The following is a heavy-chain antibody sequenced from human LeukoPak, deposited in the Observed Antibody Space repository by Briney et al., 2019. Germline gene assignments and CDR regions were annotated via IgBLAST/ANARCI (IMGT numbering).Heavy chain of an antibody. CDR2: ISSSSGSTI. CDR1: GFTFSDYY. V-gene: IGHV3-11*01. CDR3: ASPLPSGEMLVY. J-gene: IGHJ4*02. Sequence: GGSLRLSCAASGFTFSDYYMSWIRQAPGKGLEWVSYISSSSGSTIYYADSVKGRFTISRDNAKNSLYLQMNSLRAEDTAVYYCASPLPSGEMLVYWGQGTLVTVSS. D-gene: IGHD5-24*01.